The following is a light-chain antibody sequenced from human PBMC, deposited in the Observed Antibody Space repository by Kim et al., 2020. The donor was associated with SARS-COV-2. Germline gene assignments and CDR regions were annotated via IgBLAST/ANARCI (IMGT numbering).Light chain of an antibody. J-gene: IGLJ3*02. CDR3: QVWDSSSDHWV. V-gene: IGLV3-21*04. CDR2: YDS. CDR1: NIGSKS. Sequence: APGKTARITCGGKNIGSKSVHWDQQKPGQAPVLVIYYDSDRPSGIPERFSGSNSGNTATLTISRVEAGDEADYYCQVWDSSSDHWVFGGGTQLTVL.